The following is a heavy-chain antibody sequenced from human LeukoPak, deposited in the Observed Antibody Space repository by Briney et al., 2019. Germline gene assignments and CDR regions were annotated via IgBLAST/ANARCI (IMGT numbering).Heavy chain of an antibody. CDR1: GGSISSYY. Sequence: SETLSLTCIVSGGSISSYYWSWIRQPPGKGLEWIAFIHYSGSTNYNPSLKRRVTISIDTSKNQFSLTLSSVTAADTAVYYCAREERVGITGTTGYWGQGTLVTVSS. V-gene: IGHV4-59*12. D-gene: IGHD1-20*01. CDR2: IHYSGST. CDR3: AREERVGITGTTGY. J-gene: IGHJ4*02.